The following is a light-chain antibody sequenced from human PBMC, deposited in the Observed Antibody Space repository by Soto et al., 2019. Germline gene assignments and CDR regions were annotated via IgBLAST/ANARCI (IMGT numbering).Light chain of an antibody. V-gene: IGLV3-21*04. CDR2: YDS. CDR3: QVWDSNSDYVT. J-gene: IGLJ2*01. Sequence: SYELTQPPSVSVAPGKTARITCGGNNIGSKSVHWYQQRPGQAPVVVIFYDSDRPSGIPERFSGSNSGNTATLTISRVEAGDEADYYCQVWDSNSDYVTFGGGTKLTVL. CDR1: NIGSKS.